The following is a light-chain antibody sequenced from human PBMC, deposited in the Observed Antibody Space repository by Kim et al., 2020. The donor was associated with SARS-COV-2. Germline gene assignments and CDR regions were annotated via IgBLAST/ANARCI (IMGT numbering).Light chain of an antibody. CDR1: RSNIGKNY. CDR3: GTWDSSLSAV. CDR2: DNN. J-gene: IGLJ3*02. V-gene: IGLV1-51*01. Sequence: PRQKDTSSCSGSRSNIGKNYVSWYQQLPGTAPTLLIYDNNKRPSGIPDRFSGSKSGTSATLGITGLQTGDEADYYCGTWDSSLSAVFGGGTQLTVL.